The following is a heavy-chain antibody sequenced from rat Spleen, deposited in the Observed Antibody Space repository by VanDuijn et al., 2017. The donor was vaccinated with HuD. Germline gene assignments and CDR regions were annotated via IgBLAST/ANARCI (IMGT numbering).Heavy chain of an antibody. J-gene: IGHJ2*01. V-gene: IGHV2S61*01. D-gene: IGHD1-12*03. Sequence: QVQLKESGPGLVKPSLTLSLTCTVSGFSLSNYGVFWVRQPPGKGLEWMGVIWGNGNANYNSALKSRLSISRDTSKSQVFLKMNNLKTEDTAMYFCASQHYYDGYHRDFWGQGVMVTVSS. CDR1: GFSLSNYG. CDR3: ASQHYYDGYHRDF. CDR2: IWGNGNA.